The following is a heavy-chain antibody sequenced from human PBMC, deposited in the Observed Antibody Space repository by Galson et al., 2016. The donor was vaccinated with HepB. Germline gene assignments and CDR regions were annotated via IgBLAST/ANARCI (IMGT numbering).Heavy chain of an antibody. V-gene: IGHV3-73*01. CDR2: IRNNANSYAA. CDR3: TRHLLYGGTSFDY. J-gene: IGHJ4*02. D-gene: IGHD4-23*01. CDR1: GFTFSDST. Sequence: SLRLSCAASGFTFSDSTVHWVRQASGKGLEWVGRIRNNANSYAAAYAASVKCRFTISRDDSKNTAYLQMNSPKTEDTAVYFCTRHLLYGGTSFDYWGQGTLVTVSS.